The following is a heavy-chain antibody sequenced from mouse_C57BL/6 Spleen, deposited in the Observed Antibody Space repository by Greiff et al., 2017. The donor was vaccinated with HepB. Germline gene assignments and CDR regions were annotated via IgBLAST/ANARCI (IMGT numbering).Heavy chain of an antibody. Sequence: VQGVESGAELVRPGASVTLSCKASGYTFTDYEMHWVKQTPVHGLEWIGAIDPETGGTAYNQKFKGKAILTADKSSSTAYMELRSLTSEDSAVYYCTRALTGTAMDYWGQGTSVTVSS. V-gene: IGHV1-15*01. CDR2: IDPETGGT. CDR1: GYTFTDYE. CDR3: TRALTGTAMDY. J-gene: IGHJ4*01. D-gene: IGHD4-1*01.